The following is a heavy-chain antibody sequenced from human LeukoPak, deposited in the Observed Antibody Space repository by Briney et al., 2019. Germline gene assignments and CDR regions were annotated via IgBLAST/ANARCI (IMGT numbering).Heavy chain of an antibody. D-gene: IGHD3-22*01. CDR3: AIMHGYYDGSGYWVQ. Sequence: GGSLRPSCAASGFTFSSYGMSWVRQAPGKGLEWVSFITTSGATTSYADSVKGRFTISGDNPRNTLYMQMNSLRDEDTALYYCAIMHGYYDGSGYWVQWGQGTLVTVSS. CDR1: GFTFSSYG. V-gene: IGHV3-23*01. CDR2: ITTSGATT. J-gene: IGHJ4*02.